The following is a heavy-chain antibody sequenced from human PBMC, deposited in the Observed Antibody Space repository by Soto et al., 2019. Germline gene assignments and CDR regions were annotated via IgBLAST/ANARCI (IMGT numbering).Heavy chain of an antibody. D-gene: IGHD4-17*01. V-gene: IGHV1-46*01. CDR2: INPSGGST. Sequence: CIRQSPGKGLEWMGIINPSGGSTSYAQKFQGRVTMTRDTSSSTVYMELSTLRSEDTAVYYCARGGSTVVNDYWGQGTLVTVSS. J-gene: IGHJ4*02. CDR3: ARGGSTVVNDY.